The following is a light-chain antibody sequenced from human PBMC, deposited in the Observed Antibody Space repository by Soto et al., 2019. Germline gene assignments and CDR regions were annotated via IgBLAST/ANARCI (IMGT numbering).Light chain of an antibody. J-gene: IGKJ1*01. Sequence: DIQMTQSPSTLSASXGDXXXXXXXASQSISSWLAWYQQKPGKAPKLLIYKASSLESGVPSRFSGSGSGTEFTLTISSLQPDDLATYYCQQYNSYSGTFGQGTKVDIK. CDR2: KAS. V-gene: IGKV1-5*03. CDR3: QQYNSYSGT. CDR1: QSISSW.